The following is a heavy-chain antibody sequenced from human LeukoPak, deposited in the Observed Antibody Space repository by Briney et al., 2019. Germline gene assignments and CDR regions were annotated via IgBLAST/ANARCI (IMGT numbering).Heavy chain of an antibody. V-gene: IGHV3-49*04. CDR3: TRDTLAFKLVSNWFDP. J-gene: IGHJ5*02. CDR1: GFTFSSYW. CDR2: IRSKAYGGTT. Sequence: PGGSLRLSCAASGFTFSSYWMSWVRQAPGKGLEWVGFIRSKAYGGTTEYAAPVKGRFTISRDDSKSIAYLQMNSLKTEDTAVYYCTRDTLAFKLVSNWFDPWGQGTLVTVSS. D-gene: IGHD3-3*02.